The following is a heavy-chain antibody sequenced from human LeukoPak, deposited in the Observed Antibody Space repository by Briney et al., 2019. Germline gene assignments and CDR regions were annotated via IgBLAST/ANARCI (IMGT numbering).Heavy chain of an antibody. CDR2: ISSSSRHK. V-gene: IGHV3-21*06. CDR3: VRDMNTVTTCYLHH. J-gene: IGHJ1*01. D-gene: IGHD4-17*01. CDR1: GFTFSAYS. Sequence: AGSLRLSCAGSGFTFSAYSMKWVRQATGKGLEWVSSISSSSRHKYYVDSVKGRFTISRDDAGNSLYLQMNSLRVDDTALYYCVRDMNTVTTCYLHHWGQGTLVTVSS.